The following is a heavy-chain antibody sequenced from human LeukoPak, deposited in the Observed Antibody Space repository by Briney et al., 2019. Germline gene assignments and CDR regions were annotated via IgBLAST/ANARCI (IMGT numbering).Heavy chain of an antibody. J-gene: IGHJ4*02. CDR1: GGSISTSNYY. D-gene: IGHD3-22*01. CDR3: ARHNYDSSGYYSRPYYFDY. Sequence: SETLSLTCTVSGGSISTSNYYWGWIRQPPGKGLEWIGNIFYSGSTYYSPSLKSRVTISLDTSRNQFSLKLSSVTAADTAVYYCARHNYDSSGYYSRPYYFDYWGQGTLVTVSS. CDR2: IFYSGST. V-gene: IGHV4-39*01.